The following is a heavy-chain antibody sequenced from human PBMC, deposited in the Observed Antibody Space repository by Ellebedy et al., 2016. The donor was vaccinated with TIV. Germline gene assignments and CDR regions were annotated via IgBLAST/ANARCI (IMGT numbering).Heavy chain of an antibody. Sequence: AASVKVSCKASGLTFTSSAMQWVRQARGQRLEWIGWIVVGSGNTNYAQKFQERVTITRDMSTTTAYMELSSLRSEDTAVYYGAAGYYDSSGYYFFDYWGQGTLVTVSS. V-gene: IGHV1-58*02. J-gene: IGHJ4*02. CDR3: AAGYYDSSGYYFFDY. D-gene: IGHD3-22*01. CDR2: IVVGSGNT. CDR1: GLTFTSSA.